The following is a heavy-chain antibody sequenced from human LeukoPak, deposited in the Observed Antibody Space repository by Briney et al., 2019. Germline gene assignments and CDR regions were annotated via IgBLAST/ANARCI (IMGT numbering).Heavy chain of an antibody. CDR2: IGGRGGST. V-gene: IGHV3-23*01. Sequence: GGSLRLSCPASGFRPSDFTMTWVRQPPGKGPEWVSAIGGRGGSTYYADSVGGRFTISRDNSKDILYLQMNSLKVEDTATYYCGKEGGAWGQGTKVTVSS. CDR1: GFRPSDFT. J-gene: IGHJ5*02. CDR3: GKEGGA. D-gene: IGHD3-16*01.